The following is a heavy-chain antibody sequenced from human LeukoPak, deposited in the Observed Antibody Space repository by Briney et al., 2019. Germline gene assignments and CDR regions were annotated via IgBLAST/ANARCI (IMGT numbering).Heavy chain of an antibody. CDR1: GYSISSGYY. J-gene: IGHJ4*02. CDR2: IYHSGST. V-gene: IGHV4-38-2*02. Sequence: SETLSLTCTVSGYSISSGYYWGWIRQPPGKGLEWIGSIYHSGSTYYNPSLKSRVTISVDTSKNQFSLKLSSVTAADTAVYYCAREDTAMKPFDYWGQGTLVTVSS. CDR3: AREDTAMKPFDY. D-gene: IGHD5-18*01.